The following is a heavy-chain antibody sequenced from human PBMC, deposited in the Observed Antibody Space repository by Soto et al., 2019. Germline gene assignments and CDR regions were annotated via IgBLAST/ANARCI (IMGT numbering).Heavy chain of an antibody. D-gene: IGHD6-19*01. CDR1: GYTFTSYG. J-gene: IGHJ6*03. Sequence: GASVKVSCKASGYTFTSYGISWVRQAPGQGLEWMGWMNAYNGNTNYAQKFQGRVTMTRDTSISTAYMELSSLRSEDTAVYYCARVGEGGSGWYWDYYYMDVWGKGTTVTVSS. CDR2: MNAYNGNT. V-gene: IGHV1-18*01. CDR3: ARVGEGGSGWYWDYYYMDV.